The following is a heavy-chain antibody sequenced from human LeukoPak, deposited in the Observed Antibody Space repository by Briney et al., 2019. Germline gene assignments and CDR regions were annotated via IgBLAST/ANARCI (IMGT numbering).Heavy chain of an antibody. CDR2: INWNGNTI. D-gene: IGHD3-22*01. CDR3: ARGLMGGYPYFEN. V-gene: IGHV3-20*04. J-gene: IGHJ4*02. CDR1: GFIFDDYD. Sequence: GGSLRLSCAASGFIFDDYDMNWVRQAPGKGLEWVSHINWNGNTIGYGDSVKGRFTISRGNAKNSLYLQMNSLRAEDTAFYYCARGLMGGYPYFENWGQGTLVTVSS.